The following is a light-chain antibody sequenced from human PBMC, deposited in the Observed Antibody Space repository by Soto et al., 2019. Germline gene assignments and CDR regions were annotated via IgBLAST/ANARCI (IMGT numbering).Light chain of an antibody. Sequence: SALGQPRSVSGSPGHSVTISCTGTSSDVGGHSYVSWYQQHPGKAPKLMISDVSKRPSGVPDRFSGSKFGNTASLTISGLQAEDEADYYCCSYAGAFTYVFGGGTKVTVL. CDR1: SSDVGGHSY. V-gene: IGLV2-11*01. CDR3: CSYAGAFTYV. CDR2: DVS. J-gene: IGLJ1*01.